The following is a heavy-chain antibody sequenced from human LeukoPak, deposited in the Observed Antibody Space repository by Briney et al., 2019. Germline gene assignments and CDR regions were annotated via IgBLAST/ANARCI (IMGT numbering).Heavy chain of an antibody. J-gene: IGHJ2*01. D-gene: IGHD6-19*01. V-gene: IGHV4-38-2*02. CDR1: GYSISSGYY. Sequence: SETLSLTCTVSGYSISSGYYWGWIRQPPGKGLEWIGSIYHSGSTYYNPSLKSRVTISVDTSKNQFSLKLSSVTAADTAVYYCARGGSGWYGYFDLWGRGTLVTVSS. CDR3: ARGGSGWYGYFDL. CDR2: IYHSGST.